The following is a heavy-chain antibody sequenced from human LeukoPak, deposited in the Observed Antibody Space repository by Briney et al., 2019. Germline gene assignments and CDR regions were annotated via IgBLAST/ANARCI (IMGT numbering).Heavy chain of an antibody. Sequence: PSETLSLTCTVSGGSFSSSTYYWGWIRQPPGKGLEWIGSIYYSGSTYYNPSLKSRVTISVDTSKNQFSLKLSSVTAADTAVYYCARGGGSYLEFDPWGQGTLVTVSS. CDR1: GGSFSSSTYY. D-gene: IGHD1-26*01. CDR3: ARGGGSYLEFDP. J-gene: IGHJ5*02. CDR2: IYYSGST. V-gene: IGHV4-39*07.